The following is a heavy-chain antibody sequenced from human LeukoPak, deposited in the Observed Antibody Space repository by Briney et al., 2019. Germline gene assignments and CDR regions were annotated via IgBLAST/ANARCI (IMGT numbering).Heavy chain of an antibody. V-gene: IGHV3-74*01. D-gene: IGHD3-10*01. Sequence: GGSLRLSCAASGFTFSSYWMHWVRQAPGKGLVWVSRINSDGSSTSYADPVKGRFTISRDNAKNTLYLQMNSLRAEDTAVYYCSTGSGHAFDIWGQGTMVTVSS. J-gene: IGHJ3*02. CDR1: GFTFSSYW. CDR2: INSDGSST. CDR3: STGSGHAFDI.